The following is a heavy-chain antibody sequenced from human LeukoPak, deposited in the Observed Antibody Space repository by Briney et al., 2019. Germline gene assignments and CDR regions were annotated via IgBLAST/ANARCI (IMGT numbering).Heavy chain of an antibody. J-gene: IGHJ4*02. CDR3: ARRAGDYSHPYDY. CDR2: IYSGGNT. Sequence: GGSLRLSCTVSGFTVSGNSMSWVRQAPGKGLEWVSFIYSGGNTHYSDSVKGRFTISRDNSKNTLYLQMNSLRAEDTAVYYCARRAGDYSHPYDYWGQGTMVTVSS. CDR1: GFTVSGNS. V-gene: IGHV3-53*01. D-gene: IGHD3-22*01.